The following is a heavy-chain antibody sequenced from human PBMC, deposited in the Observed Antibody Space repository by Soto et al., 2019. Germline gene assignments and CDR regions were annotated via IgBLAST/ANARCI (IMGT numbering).Heavy chain of an antibody. CDR2: INHSGST. CDR3: ARKWAYGADFDY. Sequence: SETLSLTCAVYGGSFSGYYWSWIRQPPGKGLEWIGEINHSGSTNYNPSLKSRVTISVDTSKNQFSLKLSSVTAADTAVYYCARKWAYGADFDYWGQGTLVTVSS. D-gene: IGHD4-17*01. J-gene: IGHJ4*02. V-gene: IGHV4-34*01. CDR1: GGSFSGYY.